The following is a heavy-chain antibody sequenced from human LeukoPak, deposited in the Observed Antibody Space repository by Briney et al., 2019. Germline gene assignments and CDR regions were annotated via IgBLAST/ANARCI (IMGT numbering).Heavy chain of an antibody. V-gene: IGHV1-69*05. CDR3: ARAKIVATIDYYYYYYMDV. Sequence: SVKVSCKASGGTFSSYAISWVRQAPGQGLEWMGGIIPIFGTANYAQKFQGRVTITTDESTSTAYMELSSLRSEDTAVYYCARAKIVATIDYYYYYYMDVWGKRTTVTVSS. CDR2: IIPIFGTA. J-gene: IGHJ6*03. D-gene: IGHD5-12*01. CDR1: GGTFSSYA.